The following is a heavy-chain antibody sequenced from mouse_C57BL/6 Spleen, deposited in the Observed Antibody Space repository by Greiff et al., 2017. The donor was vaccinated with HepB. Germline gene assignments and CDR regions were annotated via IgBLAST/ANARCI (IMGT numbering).Heavy chain of an antibody. Sequence: QVQLQQPGAELVRPGSSVKLSCKASGYTFTSYWMHWVKQRPIQGLEWIGNIDPSDSETHYNQKFKDKATLTVDKSSSTVYMQLSSLTSEDSAVYYCARDYGSTWFAYWGQGTLVTVSA. J-gene: IGHJ3*01. CDR2: IDPSDSET. V-gene: IGHV1-52*01. CDR1: GYTFTSYW. CDR3: ARDYGSTWFAY. D-gene: IGHD1-1*01.